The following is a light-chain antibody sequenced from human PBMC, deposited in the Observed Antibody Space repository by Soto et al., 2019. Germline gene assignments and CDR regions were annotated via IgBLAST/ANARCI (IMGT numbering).Light chain of an antibody. V-gene: IGKV3-20*01. J-gene: IGKJ1*01. CDR1: QSFSNSF. CDR2: GAS. Sequence: EIWLTQSPGTLSLSPGEISTLSCRSGQSFSNSFLAWYQQAPGQAPRLLIYGASSRATGIPDRFSGSGSGTDFTLTISRLEPEDFALYFCHQYGSSPATFGQGTKVDIK. CDR3: HQYGSSPAT.